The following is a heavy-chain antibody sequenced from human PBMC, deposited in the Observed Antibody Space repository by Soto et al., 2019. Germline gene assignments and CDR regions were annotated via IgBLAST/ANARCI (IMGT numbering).Heavy chain of an antibody. D-gene: IGHD4-17*01. CDR2: ISSSI. J-gene: IGHJ4*02. Sequence: EVQLVESGGGLVKPGGSLRLSCAASGFTFTNYGMAWVRRAPGKGLEWVSSISSSIYYADSVKGRFTSSRDNAGTSRYLEMNSLRGGDTAVYYCAREYGDYGDYGGQGTLVTVSS. CDR1: GFTFTNYG. V-gene: IGHV3-21*01. CDR3: AREYGDYGDY.